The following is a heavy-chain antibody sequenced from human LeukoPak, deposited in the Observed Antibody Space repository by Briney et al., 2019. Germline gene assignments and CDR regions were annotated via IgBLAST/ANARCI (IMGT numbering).Heavy chain of an antibody. J-gene: IGHJ4*02. V-gene: IGHV3-7*01. CDR3: ARVEASGYDYGAFDY. CDR1: GFTFSSYW. D-gene: IGHD5-12*01. Sequence: GGSLRLSCAASGFTFSSYWMSWVRQAPGKGLEWVANIKKDGSEKYYVDAVKGRFTISRDNAKTSLYLQMNSLRAEDTAVYYCARVEASGYDYGAFDYWGQGTLVTVSS. CDR2: IKKDGSEK.